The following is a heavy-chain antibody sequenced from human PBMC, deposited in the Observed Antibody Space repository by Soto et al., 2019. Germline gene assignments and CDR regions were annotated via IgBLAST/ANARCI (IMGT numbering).Heavy chain of an antibody. J-gene: IGHJ6*03. CDR3: AREVRDGRSSYRRGNYYYYYMDV. V-gene: IGHV3-74*01. Sequence: GGSLRLSCAASGFTFSSYWMHWVRQAPGKGLVWVSRINSDGSSTSYADSVKGRFTISRDNAKNTLYLQMNSLTAEDTAVYYCAREVRDGRSSYRRGNYYYYYMDVWGKGTTVTVSS. D-gene: IGHD6-13*01. CDR1: GFTFSSYW. CDR2: INSDGSST.